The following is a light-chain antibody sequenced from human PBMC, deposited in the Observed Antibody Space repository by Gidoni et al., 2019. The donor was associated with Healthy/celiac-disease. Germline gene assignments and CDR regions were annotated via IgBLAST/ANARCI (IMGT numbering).Light chain of an antibody. CDR2: AAS. V-gene: IGKV1-27*01. Sequence: DIQITQSPSSLSASVGDRVTITCRAHQVISNYLAWYQQKPGKVPKLLIYAASTLKSGVPSRFSGSGSGTDFTLTISSLQPEDVATYYCQRYNSAPLFTFGSGTKVEIK. CDR1: QVISNY. J-gene: IGKJ3*01. CDR3: QRYNSAPLFT.